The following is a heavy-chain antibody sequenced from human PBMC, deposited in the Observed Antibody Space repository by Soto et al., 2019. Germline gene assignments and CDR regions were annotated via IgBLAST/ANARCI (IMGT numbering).Heavy chain of an antibody. CDR2: IYPGDSDT. V-gene: IGHV5-51*01. J-gene: IGHJ4*02. CDR1: GYSFTSYW. D-gene: IGHD2-15*01. Sequence: GESLKISCKGSGYSFTSYWIGWVRQMPGKGLEWMGIIYPGDSDTRYSPSFQGQVTISADKSISTAYLQWSSLKASDTAMYYCARHYCSGGSCYAIDYWGQRTLVTVSS. CDR3: ARHYCSGGSCYAIDY.